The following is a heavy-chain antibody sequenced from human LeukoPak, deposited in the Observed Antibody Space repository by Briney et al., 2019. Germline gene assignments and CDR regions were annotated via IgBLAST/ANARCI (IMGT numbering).Heavy chain of an antibody. CDR3: AKCRGGTYSPTDY. D-gene: IGHD3-10*01. V-gene: IGHV3-23*01. J-gene: IGHJ4*02. CDR1: VFTLSSYA. Sequence: PGGSLRLSCAASVFTLSSYAMSWVRQAPGKGLEWVSTISGSGGEIFYADSVRGRLTISRDNSKNTLYLQMDSLRAEDTAVYYCAKCRGGTYSPTDYWGQGTLVTVSS. CDR2: ISGSGGEI.